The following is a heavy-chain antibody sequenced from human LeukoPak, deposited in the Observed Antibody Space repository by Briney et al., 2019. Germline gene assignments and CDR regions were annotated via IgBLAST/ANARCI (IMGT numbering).Heavy chain of an antibody. CDR3: ASLRFLEWLDDY. Sequence: PGGCLRLSYAASGFTFSSYWMHWVRQAPGKGLVWVSRINTDGSSTSYADSVKGRFTISRDNAKNTLYLQMNSLRAEDTAVYYCASLRFLEWLDDYWGQGTLVTVSS. CDR1: GFTFSSYW. J-gene: IGHJ4*02. D-gene: IGHD3-3*01. V-gene: IGHV3-74*01. CDR2: INTDGSST.